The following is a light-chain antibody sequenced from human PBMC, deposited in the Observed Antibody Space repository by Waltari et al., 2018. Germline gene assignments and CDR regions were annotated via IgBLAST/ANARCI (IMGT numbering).Light chain of an antibody. V-gene: IGKV1-8*01. J-gene: IGKJ4*01. CDR3: QQYYSYPPLT. CDR1: QGISSY. Sequence: AIRMTQSPSSFSASTGDRVTTTCRASQGISSYLAWYQQKPGKAPKLLIYAASTLQSGVPSRFSGSGSGTDFTLTISCLQSKDFATYYCQQYYSYPPLTFGGGTKVEIK. CDR2: AAS.